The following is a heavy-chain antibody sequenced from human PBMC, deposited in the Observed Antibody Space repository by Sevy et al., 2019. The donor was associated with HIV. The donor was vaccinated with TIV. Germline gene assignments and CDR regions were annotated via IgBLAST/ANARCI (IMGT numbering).Heavy chain of an antibody. D-gene: IGHD6-13*01. Sequence: ASLKVSCKASGYTFTSYGISWVRQAPGQGLEWMGWISAYNGNTNYAQKLQGRVTMTTDTSTSTAYMELRSLRSDDTAVYYCARDDWIAAAGTETDYWGQGTLVTVSS. CDR1: GYTFTSYG. J-gene: IGHJ4*02. V-gene: IGHV1-18*04. CDR2: ISAYNGNT. CDR3: ARDDWIAAAGTETDY.